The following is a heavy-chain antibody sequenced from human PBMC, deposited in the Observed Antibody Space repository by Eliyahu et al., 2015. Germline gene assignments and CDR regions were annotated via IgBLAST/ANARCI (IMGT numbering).Heavy chain of an antibody. CDR3: ARLRINTPFDP. CDR2: INHSGSP. D-gene: IGHD2-15*01. Sequence: QVQLQQWGAGLLKPSETLSLTCAXYGGSFSGYYWSWIPPPPGKGPGWIGGINHSGSPNYNPSLKSRVTISVDTSKNQFSLKLSSVTAADTAVYYCARLRINTPFDPWGQGTLVTVSS. J-gene: IGHJ5*02. CDR1: GGSFSGYY. V-gene: IGHV4-34*01.